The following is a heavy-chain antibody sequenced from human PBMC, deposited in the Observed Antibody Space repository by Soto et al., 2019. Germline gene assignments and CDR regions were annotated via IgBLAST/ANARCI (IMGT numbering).Heavy chain of an antibody. D-gene: IGHD1-1*01. V-gene: IGHV3-53*01. CDR2: LYDIDGS. CDR1: GFTISGKKY. J-gene: IGHJ3*01. CDR3: ATWHEREHAYDV. Sequence: VQLVESGGGLIQPGESLRLSCAAFGFTISGKKYVAWVRQAPGKGLEWVSALYDIDGSFYADSVKGRFTTSSDSSKTTVYLQMNDLRPDGTAVYYWATWHEREHAYDVWGLGTTVTVSS.